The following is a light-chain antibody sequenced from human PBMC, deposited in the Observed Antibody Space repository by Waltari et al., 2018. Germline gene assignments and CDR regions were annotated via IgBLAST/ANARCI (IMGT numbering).Light chain of an antibody. J-gene: IGLJ2*01. CDR1: NLGNRF. CDR3: QAWDSNTEV. Sequence: SYELTQPPSVSVSPGQTASITCPGDNLGNRFASWFQQKAGQSPVLVIYQDSRRPSGIPERFSGSNSGNTATLTISGPQPMDEADYYCQAWDSNTEVFGGGTKLTVL. CDR2: QDS. V-gene: IGLV3-1*01.